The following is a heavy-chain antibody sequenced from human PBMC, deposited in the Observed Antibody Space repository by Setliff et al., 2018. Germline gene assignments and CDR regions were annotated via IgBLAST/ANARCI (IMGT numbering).Heavy chain of an antibody. J-gene: IGHJ4*02. CDR3: IVAGNYFDY. CDR1: GYTFFAYG. V-gene: IGHV1-18*01. D-gene: IGHD5-12*01. Sequence: ASVKVSCKASGYTFFAYGINWVRQAPGQGLEWMGWISPYNSNTLYAQKFQGRFTISRDDSKNTAYLQMDSLNTEDTAVYYCIVAGNYFDYWGQGTLVTVSS. CDR2: ISPYNSNT.